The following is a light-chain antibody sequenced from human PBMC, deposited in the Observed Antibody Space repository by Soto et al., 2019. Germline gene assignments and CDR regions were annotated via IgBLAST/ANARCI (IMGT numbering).Light chain of an antibody. CDR3: QQYGSSPWT. J-gene: IGKJ1*01. CDR1: QSVSSSY. Sequence: EIVLTQCPGTLSLSPGERATLSCSASQSVSSSYLAWYQQKPGQAPRLLIYGASSRATGIPDRCSGSGSGTDFTLTISRLEPEDFAVYYCQQYGSSPWTFGQGSKVDIK. V-gene: IGKV3-20*01. CDR2: GAS.